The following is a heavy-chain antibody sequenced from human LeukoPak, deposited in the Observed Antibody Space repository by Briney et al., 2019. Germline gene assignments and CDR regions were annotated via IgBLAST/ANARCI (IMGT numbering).Heavy chain of an antibody. CDR1: GYTFTGYH. Sequence: SVKVSCKASGYTFTGYHIHWVRQAPGQGLEWMGWINPNSGGTNYAQKFQGRVTMTRDTSISTAYMELTRLRSDDTAVYYCARVFDNWNYGRYAEYFQHWGQGTLVTVSS. V-gene: IGHV1-2*02. D-gene: IGHD1-7*01. CDR2: INPNSGGT. J-gene: IGHJ1*01. CDR3: ARVFDNWNYGRYAEYFQH.